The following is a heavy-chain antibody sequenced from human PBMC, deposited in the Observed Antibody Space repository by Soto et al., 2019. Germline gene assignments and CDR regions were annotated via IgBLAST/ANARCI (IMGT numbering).Heavy chain of an antibody. D-gene: IGHD4-17*01. Sequence: PGGSLRLSCAASGFTFSSYGMHWVRQAPGKGLEWVAVTSYDGSNKYYADSVKGRFTISRDNSKNTLYLQMNSLRAEDTAVYYCAKDADDYSVYYYYGMDVWGQGTTVTVSS. CDR2: TSYDGSNK. CDR1: GFTFSSYG. CDR3: AKDADDYSVYYYYGMDV. V-gene: IGHV3-30*18. J-gene: IGHJ6*02.